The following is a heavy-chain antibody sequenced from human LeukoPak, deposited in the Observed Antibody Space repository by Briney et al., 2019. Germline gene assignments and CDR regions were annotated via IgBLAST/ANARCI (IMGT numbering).Heavy chain of an antibody. CDR3: AGAMVRGADFDY. CDR1: GGSISSYY. J-gene: IGHJ4*02. Sequence: SETLSLTCTVSGGSISSYYWSWIRQPAGKGLEWIGRIYTSGSTNYNPSLKSRVTMSVDTSKNQFSLKLSSVTAANPALYYCAGAMVRGADFDYRGQGTLVTVSS. CDR2: IYTSGST. D-gene: IGHD3-10*01. V-gene: IGHV4-4*07.